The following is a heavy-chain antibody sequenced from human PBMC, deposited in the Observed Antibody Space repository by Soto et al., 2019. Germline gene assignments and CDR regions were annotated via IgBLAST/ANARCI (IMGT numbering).Heavy chain of an antibody. V-gene: IGHV1-46*01. Sequence: DSVKVSCKASGYTFTSYYMHWVRQAPGQGLEWMGIINPSGGSTSYAQKFQGRVTMTRDTSTSTVYMELSSLRSEETAVYYCESVDGVNGMDVCGQRTTVPVS. CDR2: INPSGGST. D-gene: IGHD3-10*01. CDR3: ESVDGVNGMDV. J-gene: IGHJ6*02. CDR1: GYTFTSYY.